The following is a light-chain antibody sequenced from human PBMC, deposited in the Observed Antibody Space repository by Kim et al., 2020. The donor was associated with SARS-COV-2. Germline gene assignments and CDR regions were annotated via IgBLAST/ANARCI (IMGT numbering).Light chain of an antibody. J-gene: IGKJ1*01. Sequence: ASVGDRVTITCRASQSISSYLNWYQQKPGKAPKLLIYAASSLQSGVPSRFSGSGSGTDFTLTISSLQPEDFATYYCQQSYTTPGTFGQGTKVDIK. V-gene: IGKV1-39*01. CDR1: QSISSY. CDR3: QQSYTTPGT. CDR2: AAS.